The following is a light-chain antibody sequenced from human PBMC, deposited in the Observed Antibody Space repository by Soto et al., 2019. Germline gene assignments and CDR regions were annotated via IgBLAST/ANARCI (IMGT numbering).Light chain of an antibody. V-gene: IGKV3-15*01. Sequence: EIVMTQSPATLSVSPGERATLSCRASQRVSSNLAWYQQKPGQAPLLLIYGASTRATGIPARFSGRVSGTELTLTMSSLQSEEFAVFYCQQDNNWRPFIPFTFGQGTKL. CDR2: GAS. CDR1: QRVSSN. CDR3: QQDNNWRPFIPFT. J-gene: IGKJ2*01.